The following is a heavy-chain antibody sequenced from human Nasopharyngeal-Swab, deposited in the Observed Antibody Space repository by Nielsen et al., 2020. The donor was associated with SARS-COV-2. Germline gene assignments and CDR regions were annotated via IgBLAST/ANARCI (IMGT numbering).Heavy chain of an antibody. CDR2: IYYSGST. J-gene: IGHJ4*02. Sequence: SETLSLTCTVSGGSTSSYYWSWIRQPPGKGLEWIGYIYYSGSTNYNPSLKSRVTISVDTSKNQVSLKLSTVTAADTAVYYCARGRDFEFDYWGQGTLVTVSS. D-gene: IGHD3-9*01. CDR1: GGSTSSYY. CDR3: ARGRDFEFDY. V-gene: IGHV4-59*08.